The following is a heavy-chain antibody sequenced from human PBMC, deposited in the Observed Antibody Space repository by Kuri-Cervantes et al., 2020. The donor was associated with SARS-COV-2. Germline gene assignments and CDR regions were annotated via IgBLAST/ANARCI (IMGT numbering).Heavy chain of an antibody. CDR2: ISSSGSTI. Sequence: GGSLRLSCAASGFTFSSYEMNWVRQAPGKGLEWVSYISSSGSTIYYADSVKGRFTISRDNAKNSLYLQMNSLRAEDTAVYYCARVRSWDEYFDYWGQGTLVTVSS. CDR3: ARVRSWDEYFDY. CDR1: GFTFSSYE. D-gene: IGHD6-13*01. V-gene: IGHV3-48*03. J-gene: IGHJ4*02.